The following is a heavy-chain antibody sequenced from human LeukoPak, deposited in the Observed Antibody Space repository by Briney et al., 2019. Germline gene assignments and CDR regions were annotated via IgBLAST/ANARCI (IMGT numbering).Heavy chain of an antibody. D-gene: IGHD3-22*01. CDR1: GFTVSSNY. J-gene: IGHJ4*02. Sequence: GGSLRLSCAASGFTVSSNYMSWVRQAPGKGLEWVSVIYSGGSTYYADSVKGRFTISRDNSKNTLYLQMNSLRAEDTAVYYCAGSSGYYLSYFDYWGQGTLVTVSS. CDR2: IYSGGST. CDR3: AGSSGYYLSYFDY. V-gene: IGHV3-66*01.